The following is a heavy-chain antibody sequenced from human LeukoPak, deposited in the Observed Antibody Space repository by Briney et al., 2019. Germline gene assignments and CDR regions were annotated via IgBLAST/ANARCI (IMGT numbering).Heavy chain of an antibody. V-gene: IGHV1-2*02. CDR2: ITPNNGVS. Sequence: ASVXXSCKASGYTFTGYYLHWVRQAPGQGGEWVGWITPNNGVSNYAQKFQGRDNISRDTSITTAYMELSRLRSDDTAVYYCATAGSSRAAFDIWGQGTMVTVSS. J-gene: IGHJ3*02. CDR3: ATAGSSRAAFDI. D-gene: IGHD3-10*01. CDR1: GYTFTGYY.